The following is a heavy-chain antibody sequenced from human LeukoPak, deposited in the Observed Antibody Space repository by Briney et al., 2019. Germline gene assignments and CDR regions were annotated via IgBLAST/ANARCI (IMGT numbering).Heavy chain of an antibody. D-gene: IGHD2-21*02. CDR3: ARAEYCGGDCYSVWFDP. J-gene: IGHJ5*02. CDR2: TYYRSKWYN. CDR1: GDSVSSNSAA. V-gene: IGHV6-1*01. Sequence: SQTLSLTCAISGDSVSSNSAAWNWIRQSPSRGLEWLGRTYYRSKWYNDYAVSVKGRITINPDTSKNQFSLQLNSVTPEDTAVYYCARAEYCGGDCYSVWFDPWGQGTLVTVSS.